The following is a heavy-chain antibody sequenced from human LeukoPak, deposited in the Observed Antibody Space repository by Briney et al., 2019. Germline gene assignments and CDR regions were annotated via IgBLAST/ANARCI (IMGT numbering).Heavy chain of an antibody. CDR1: GFTFSTYG. J-gene: IGHJ4*02. CDR2: MSYDGSNK. CDR3: AKDLPWFDY. V-gene: IGHV3-30*18. Sequence: GGSLRLSCAASGFTFSTYGIHWVRQAPGKGLEWVAVMSYDGSNKYYADSVKGRFTISRDNSKNTVYLQMNSLRAEDTAVYYCAKDLPWFDYWGQGTLVTVSS.